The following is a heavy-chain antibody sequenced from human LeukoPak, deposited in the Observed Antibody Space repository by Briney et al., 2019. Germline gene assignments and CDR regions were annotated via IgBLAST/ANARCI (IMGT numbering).Heavy chain of an antibody. CDR1: GGSFSGYY. D-gene: IGHD2-8*01. CDR2: INHSGST. V-gene: IGHV4-34*01. CDR3: ASDCTNGVCYDDY. J-gene: IGHJ4*02. Sequence: SETLSLTYAVYGGSFSGYYWSWIRQPPGKGLEWIGEINHSGSTNYNPSLKSQVTISVDTSKNQFSLKLSSVTAADTAVYYCASDCTNGVCYDDYWGQGTLVTVSS.